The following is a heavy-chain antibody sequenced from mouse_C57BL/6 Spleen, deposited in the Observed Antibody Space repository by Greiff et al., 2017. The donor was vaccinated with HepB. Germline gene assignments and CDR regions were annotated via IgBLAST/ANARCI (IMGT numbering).Heavy chain of an antibody. CDR1: GYTFTAYW. CDR2: ILPGSGST. D-gene: IGHD1-1*01. J-gene: IGHJ4*01. CDR3: ARAVYYGSSYDYAMDY. Sequence: VQLQESGAELMKPGASVKLSCKATGYTFTAYWIEWVKQRPGHGLEWIGEILPGSGSTNYNEKFKGKATFTADTSSNTAYMQLSSLTTEDSAIYYCARAVYYGSSYDYAMDYWGQGTSVTVSS. V-gene: IGHV1-9*01.